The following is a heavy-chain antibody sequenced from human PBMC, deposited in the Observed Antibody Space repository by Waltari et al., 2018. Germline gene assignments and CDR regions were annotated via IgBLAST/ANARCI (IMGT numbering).Heavy chain of an antibody. J-gene: IGHJ4*02. CDR3: ARGLSKGWFFTMVRRVIRPNSVSYYFDY. CDR2: MNPNCGNT. V-gene: IGHV1-8*01. CDR1: GYTFTSYD. Sequence: QVQLVQSGAEVKKPGASVKVSCKASGYTFTSYDINWVRQATGQGLEWMGWMNPNCGNTGYAQKFQGRVTMTRNTSISTAYMELSSLRSEDTAVYYWARGLSKGWFFTMVRRVIRPNSVSYYFDYWGQGTLVTVSS. D-gene: IGHD3-10*01.